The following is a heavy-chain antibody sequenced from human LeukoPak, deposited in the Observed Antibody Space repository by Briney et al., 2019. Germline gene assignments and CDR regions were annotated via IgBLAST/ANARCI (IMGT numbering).Heavy chain of an antibody. D-gene: IGHD3-3*01. CDR2: IYYSGST. J-gene: IGHJ4*02. CDR3: ARRQITIFAVVSYFDY. CDR1: GGSISSSSYY. V-gene: IGHV4-39*01. Sequence: PSETLSLTCTVSGGSISSSSYYWGWIHQPPGKGLEWIGSIYYSGSTYYNPSLKSRVTISVDTSKNQFSLKLSSVTAADTAVYYCARRQITIFAVVSYFDYWAQGTLVTVSS.